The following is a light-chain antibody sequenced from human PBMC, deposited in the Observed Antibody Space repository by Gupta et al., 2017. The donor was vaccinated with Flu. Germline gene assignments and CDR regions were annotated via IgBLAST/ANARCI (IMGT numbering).Light chain of an antibody. CDR3: QQRSNWPAIT. J-gene: IGKJ5*01. V-gene: IGKV3-11*01. Sequence: EIVLTQSPATLSLSPGERATLSCRASQSVSRYLPRYQQQPGRPPRPLIYDASNSATGNPARFSGSGSGTDFTLTISSLEPEDFAVYYCQQRSNWPAITFGQGTRLEIK. CDR2: DAS. CDR1: QSVSRY.